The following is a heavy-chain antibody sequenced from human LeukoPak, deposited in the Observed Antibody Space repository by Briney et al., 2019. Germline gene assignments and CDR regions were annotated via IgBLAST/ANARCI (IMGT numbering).Heavy chain of an antibody. CDR3: AREGVSSSAGDY. CDR1: GFTFSSYA. Sequence: GGSLRLSCAASGFTFSSYAMNWVRQAPGKGLGWVSYISSSGSTIYYADSVKGRFTISRDNAKNSLYLQMNSLRAEDTAVYYCAREGVSSSAGDYWGQGTLVTVSS. D-gene: IGHD6-6*01. CDR2: ISSSGSTI. V-gene: IGHV3-48*03. J-gene: IGHJ4*02.